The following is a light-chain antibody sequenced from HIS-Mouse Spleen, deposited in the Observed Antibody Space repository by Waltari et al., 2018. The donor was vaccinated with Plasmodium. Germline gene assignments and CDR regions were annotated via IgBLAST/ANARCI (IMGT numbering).Light chain of an antibody. CDR2: DAS. J-gene: IGKJ3*01. V-gene: IGKV3-11*01. CDR3: QQRSNWPIT. CDR1: QSVRSY. Sequence: EIVLTQSPATLSLSPGERAPLPCRASQSVRSYLAWYQQKPGQAPRLLIYDASNRATGIPARFSGSGSGTDCTLTISSLEPEDFAVYYCQQRSNWPITFGPGTKVDIK.